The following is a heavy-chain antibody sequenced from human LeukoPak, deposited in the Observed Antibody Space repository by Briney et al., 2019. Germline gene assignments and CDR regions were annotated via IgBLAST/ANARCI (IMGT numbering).Heavy chain of an antibody. CDR2: ISGSGGST. J-gene: IGHJ3*02. D-gene: IGHD1-26*01. CDR1: GFTFSSHA. V-gene: IGHV3-23*01. Sequence: PGGSLRLSCAASGFTFSSHAMSWVRQAPGKGLEWVSAISGSGGSTYYADSVKGRFTISRDNSKNTLYLQMNSLRAEDTAVYYCAKPESGRPVGGAFDIWGQGTMVTVSS. CDR3: AKPESGRPVGGAFDI.